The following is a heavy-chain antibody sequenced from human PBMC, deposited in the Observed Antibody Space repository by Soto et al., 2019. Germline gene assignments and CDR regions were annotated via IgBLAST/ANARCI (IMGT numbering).Heavy chain of an antibody. CDR1: GFSVDDYA. Sequence: GGSLRLSCAVSGFSVDDYAMYWVWHFPGNGMGWVSGINWNSGDIGYGDSVKGRCAVSRDNSKNSLHLQMISLSAEDTAFYYCVKDESNDPYSGPFTHRARGTLATV. CDR3: VKDESNDPYSGPFTH. D-gene: IGHD1-26*01. CDR2: INWNSGDI. V-gene: IGHV3-9*01. J-gene: IGHJ1*01.